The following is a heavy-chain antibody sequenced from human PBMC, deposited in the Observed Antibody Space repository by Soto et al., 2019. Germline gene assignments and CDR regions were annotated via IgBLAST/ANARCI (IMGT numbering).Heavy chain of an antibody. D-gene: IGHD1-26*01. J-gene: IGHJ5*01. CDR2: ITYDGSNE. V-gene: IGHV3-30*18. CDR3: AKAQFPIVGPSIFGS. CDR1: GFTFMSYG. Sequence: QVQLVESGGGVVQPGRSLRLSCVVSGFTFMSYGMHWVRQAPGKGLEWVAVITYDGSNEYYADSVKGRFTISRDNSKNTLDLQMNSLRVEDTAVYYCAKAQFPIVGPSIFGSWGQGTLVTVAS.